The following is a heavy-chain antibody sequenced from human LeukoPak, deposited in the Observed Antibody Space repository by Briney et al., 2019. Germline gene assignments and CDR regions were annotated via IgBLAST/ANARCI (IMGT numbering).Heavy chain of an antibody. Sequence: PGGSLRLSCAASGFTFSNYAMNWVRQAPGKGLEWVAVISYDGSNKYYADSVKGRFTISRDNAKNSLYLQMNSLRAEDTAVYYCARDRDDVWGSYRRGSSLHDAFDIWGQGTMVTVSS. CDR2: ISYDGSNK. V-gene: IGHV3-30*03. CDR3: ARDRDDVWGSYRRGSSLHDAFDI. J-gene: IGHJ3*02. CDR1: GFTFSNYA. D-gene: IGHD3-16*02.